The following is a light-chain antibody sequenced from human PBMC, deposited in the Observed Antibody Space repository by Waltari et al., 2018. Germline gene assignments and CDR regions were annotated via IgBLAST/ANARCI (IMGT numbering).Light chain of an antibody. CDR1: SSDADTYNY. Sequence: QSALTQPASVSGSPGQSIPISCTTSSSDADTYNYVSWYQVHPGKAPNLMIYEVTNRPDGVSNRFSGSKSDNTASLTISGLPAEDEADYYCSSHISSDTVVFGGGTKLTVL. CDR2: EVT. V-gene: IGLV2-14*01. CDR3: SSHISSDTVV. J-gene: IGLJ2*01.